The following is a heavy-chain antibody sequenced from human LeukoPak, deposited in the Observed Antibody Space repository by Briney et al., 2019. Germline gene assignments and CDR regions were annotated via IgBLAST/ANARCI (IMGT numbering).Heavy chain of an antibody. J-gene: IGHJ4*02. V-gene: IGHV3-7*03. CDR2: IAANGNDK. CDR1: GFSFRKYW. CDR3: ARGVFFQFDY. Sequence: GGSLRLSCAASGFSFRKYWMAWVRQAPGQGLEWVATIAANGNDKDYEDSVKGRFTISRDNARNSLSLQLDSLRAEDTALYYCARGVFFQFDYWGQGALVTVSS.